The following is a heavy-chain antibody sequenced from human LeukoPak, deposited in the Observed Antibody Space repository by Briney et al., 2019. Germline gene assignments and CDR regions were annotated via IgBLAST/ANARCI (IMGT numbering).Heavy chain of an antibody. J-gene: IGHJ6*02. CDR2: VNRDGSET. V-gene: IGHV3-7*03. CDR1: GFALSSHW. CDR3: ARNNGMDV. Sequence: GGSLRLSCAASGFALSSHWMTWVRQVPGRGPEWVANVNRDGSETYYLDSVKGRFTISKDNAKNSQYLQMNSLRAEDTALYHCARNNGMDVWGQGTTVIVSS.